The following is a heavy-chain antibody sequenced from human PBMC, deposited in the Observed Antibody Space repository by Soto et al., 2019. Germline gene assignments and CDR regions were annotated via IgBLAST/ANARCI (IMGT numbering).Heavy chain of an antibody. CDR1: DGSISSRSNY. CDR3: VRLYGNNFLLPAY. V-gene: IGHV4-39*01. J-gene: IGHJ4*02. Sequence: SETLSLTCTVSDGSISSRSNYWGWIRQPPGKGLEWIGSIFYSGNTYYNPSLKSRVTISVDTSKNQFSLKLSSVTAADTAVYYCVRLYGNNFLLPAYWGQGTLVTVSS. CDR2: IFYSGNT. D-gene: IGHD3-10*01.